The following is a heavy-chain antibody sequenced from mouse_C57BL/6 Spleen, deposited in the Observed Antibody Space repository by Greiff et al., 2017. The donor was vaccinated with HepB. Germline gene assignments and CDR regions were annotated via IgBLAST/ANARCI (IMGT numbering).Heavy chain of an antibody. CDR1: GFTFSSYT. CDR3: ARPGDDGYFFAY. CDR2: ISGGGGNT. J-gene: IGHJ3*01. Sequence: EVKVEESGGGLVKPGGSLKLSCAASGFTFSSYTMSWVRQTPEKRLEWVATISGGGGNTYYPDSVKGRFTISRDNAKNTLYLQMSSLRSEDTALYYCARPGDDGYFFAYWGQGTLVTVSA. V-gene: IGHV5-9*01. D-gene: IGHD2-3*01.